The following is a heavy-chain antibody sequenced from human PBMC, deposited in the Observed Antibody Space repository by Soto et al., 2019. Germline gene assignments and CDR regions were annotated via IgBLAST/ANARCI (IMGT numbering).Heavy chain of an antibody. CDR3: VRAGSGWSFGY. D-gene: IGHD6-19*01. Sequence: AASVKVCCKGSGFRFTDYGIHWVRQAPGQRLEWMGWINAGNGDTKYSQKFQGRVTISRDTSASTAYMELSSLRSEDTTVYFCVRAGSGWSFGYWGQGTLVTVSS. V-gene: IGHV1-3*01. J-gene: IGHJ4*02. CDR2: INAGNGDT. CDR1: GFRFTDYG.